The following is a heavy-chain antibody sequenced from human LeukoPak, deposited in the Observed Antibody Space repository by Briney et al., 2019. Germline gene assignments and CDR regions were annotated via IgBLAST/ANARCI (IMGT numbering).Heavy chain of an antibody. Sequence: SETLSLTCTVSGGSISSSSYYWGWIRQPPGKGLEWIGSIYYSGSTYYNPSLKSRVTISVDTSKNQFSLKLSSVTAADTAVYYCARDSPYGSGSAEDYWGQGTLVTVSS. D-gene: IGHD3-10*01. CDR3: ARDSPYGSGSAEDY. V-gene: IGHV4-39*07. CDR2: IYYSGST. CDR1: GGSISSSSYY. J-gene: IGHJ4*02.